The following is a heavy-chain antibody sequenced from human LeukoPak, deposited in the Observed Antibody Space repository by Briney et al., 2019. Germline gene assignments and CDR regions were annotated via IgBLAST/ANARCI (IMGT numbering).Heavy chain of an antibody. V-gene: IGHV4-34*01. CDR3: ARVSVDTAMVTCFDP. CDR1: GGSFSGYY. CDR2: INHSGST. Sequence: SETLSLTCAVYGGSFSGYYWSWIRQPPGKGLEWIGEINHSGSTNYNPSLKSRVTISVDTSKNQFSLKLSSVTAADTAVYYCARVSVDTAMVTCFDPWGQGTLVTVSS. J-gene: IGHJ5*02. D-gene: IGHD5-18*01.